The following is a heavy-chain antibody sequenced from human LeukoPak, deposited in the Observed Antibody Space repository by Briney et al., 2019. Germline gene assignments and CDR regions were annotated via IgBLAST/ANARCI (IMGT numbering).Heavy chain of an antibody. V-gene: IGHV4-31*03. J-gene: IGHJ4*02. CDR1: GGSISSGGYY. CDR2: IYYSGST. Sequence: PSETLSLTCTVSGGSISSGGYYWSWIRQHPGKGLEWIGYIYYSGSTYYNPSLKSRVTISVDTSKNQFSLKLSSVTAADTAVYYCAREGGGYYDSSGYAFDYWGQGTLVNVSS. CDR3: AREGGGYYDSSGYAFDY. D-gene: IGHD3-22*01.